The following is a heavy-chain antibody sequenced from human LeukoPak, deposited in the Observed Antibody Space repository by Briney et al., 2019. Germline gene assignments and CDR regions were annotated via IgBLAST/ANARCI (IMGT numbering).Heavy chain of an antibody. D-gene: IGHD5-24*01. V-gene: IGHV4-59*12. Sequence: SSETLSLTCTVSGGSISSYYWSWIRQPPGKGLEYIGYIYYSGNTNSNPSLNSRVTISVDTSKNQFSLKLSSVTAADTAVYYCARRGLRGSGSDGWGQGTLVTVSS. CDR1: GGSISSYY. CDR3: ARRGLRGSGSDG. J-gene: IGHJ4*02. CDR2: IYYSGNT.